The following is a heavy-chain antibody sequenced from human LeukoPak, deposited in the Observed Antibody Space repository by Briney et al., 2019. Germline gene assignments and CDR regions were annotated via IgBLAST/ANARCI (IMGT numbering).Heavy chain of an antibody. CDR3: ARAMDTAMGPYFDY. V-gene: IGHV3-30*04. J-gene: IGHJ4*02. Sequence: GRSLRLSCAASGFTFSGYSMHWVRQAPGKGLNWVALTSSDGDIKYYADSVKGRFIISRGNSKTTLYLQMNSLTPEDTAVYYCARAMDTAMGPYFDYWGQGTLVTVSS. CDR1: GFTFSGYS. CDR2: TSSDGDIK. D-gene: IGHD5-18*01.